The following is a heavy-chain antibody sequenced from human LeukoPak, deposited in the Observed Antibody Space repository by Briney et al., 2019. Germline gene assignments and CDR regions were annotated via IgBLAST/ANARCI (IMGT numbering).Heavy chain of an antibody. CDR2: INPNSGGI. Sequence: ASVKVSCKASGCTFTGYYMHWVRQAPGQGLEWMGWINPNSGGINYAQKFQGRVTMTRDTSISTAYMELSRLRSDDTAVYYCARELLWFGEFPQHYFDYWGQGTLVTVSS. CDR3: ARELLWFGEFPQHYFDY. D-gene: IGHD3-10*01. J-gene: IGHJ4*02. V-gene: IGHV1-2*02. CDR1: GCTFTGYY.